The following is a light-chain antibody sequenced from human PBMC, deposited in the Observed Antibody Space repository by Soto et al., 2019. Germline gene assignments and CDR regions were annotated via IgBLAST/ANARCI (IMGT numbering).Light chain of an antibody. J-gene: IGKJ1*01. CDR2: GAS. V-gene: IGKV3-15*01. CDR3: PQHDTLLWT. CDR1: QSVNAN. Sequence: EVVMTQSPATLSVSPGERATLSCRASQSVNANLAWYQQKPGQAPRLLIHGASTRATGIPARFSSSGFRTEFILTVCSPHSEDITFYYRPQHDTLLWTFGQGTKVEIK.